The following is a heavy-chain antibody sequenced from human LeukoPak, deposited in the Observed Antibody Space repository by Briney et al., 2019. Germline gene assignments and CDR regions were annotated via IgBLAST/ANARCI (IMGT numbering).Heavy chain of an antibody. V-gene: IGHV3-33*06. D-gene: IGHD4-17*01. CDR2: IWFDGSET. CDR3: AKMNYGDHRGYFDY. Sequence: PGGSLRLSCAASGFTFKNYGIHWVRQAPGKGLEWVAVIWFDGSETRYADSVKGRFTISRDDSKNTVYLQMNSLRAEDTAVYYCAKMNYGDHRGYFDYWGQGTLVTVSS. CDR1: GFTFKNYG. J-gene: IGHJ4*02.